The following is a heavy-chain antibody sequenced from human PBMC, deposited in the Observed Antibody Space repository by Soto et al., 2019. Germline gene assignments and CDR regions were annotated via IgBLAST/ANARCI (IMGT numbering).Heavy chain of an antibody. J-gene: IGHJ4*02. Sequence: GGSLRLSCAASGFTFSSYAMSWVRQAPGKGLEWVSGISGSGGSTYYADSVKGRFTISRDNSKNTLYLQMNSLRAEDKAVYYCAKGYGVDSSGYWILNVKYFDYWGQGTLVTVSS. CDR1: GFTFSSYA. CDR2: ISGSGGST. V-gene: IGHV3-23*01. CDR3: AKGYGVDSSGYWILNVKYFDY. D-gene: IGHD3-22*01.